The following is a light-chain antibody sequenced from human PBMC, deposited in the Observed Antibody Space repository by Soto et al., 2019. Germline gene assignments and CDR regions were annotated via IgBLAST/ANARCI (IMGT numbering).Light chain of an antibody. V-gene: IGLV2-11*01. Sequence: QSALTQPRSVSGSPGQSVTISCSGTPSDVGDSNDVSWYQHHPGKAPKLIIFDVTKRPSGVPDRFSGSKSGNPASLTISGLQAEDEADYYCCSYAGTYTLVFGSGTKVTVL. CDR1: PSDVGDSND. CDR3: CSYAGTYTLV. J-gene: IGLJ1*01. CDR2: DVT.